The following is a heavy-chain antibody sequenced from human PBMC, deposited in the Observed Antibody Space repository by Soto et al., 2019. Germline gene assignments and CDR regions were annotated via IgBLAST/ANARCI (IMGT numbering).Heavy chain of an antibody. D-gene: IGHD2-21*02. CDR2: IYSGGST. V-gene: IGHV3-53*01. J-gene: IGHJ4*02. CDR3: VKVVTAQYYFDY. Sequence: PGGSLRLCCAASGFTVSSNYMSWVRQAPGKGLEWVSVIYSGGSTYYADSVKGRFTISRDNSKNTLYLQMNSLRAEDTAVYYCVKVVTAQYYFDYWGQGTLVTVSS. CDR1: GFTVSSNY.